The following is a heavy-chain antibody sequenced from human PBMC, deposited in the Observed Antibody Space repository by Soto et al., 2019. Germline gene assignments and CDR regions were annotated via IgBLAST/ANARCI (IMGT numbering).Heavy chain of an antibody. Sequence: QVQVVQSGAEVKKPGASVKVACKASGYTFTTFGMSWVRQAPGQGLEWMGSISADNGDTNSAQKFRDRVTMTTDTSTNTAYMELRSLTSDDTAVYYCARCYCSAGSCFTCWHFDLWGRGTLVTVSS. D-gene: IGHD2-15*01. V-gene: IGHV1-18*01. CDR1: GYTFTTFG. J-gene: IGHJ2*01. CDR2: ISADNGDT. CDR3: ARCYCSAGSCFTCWHFDL.